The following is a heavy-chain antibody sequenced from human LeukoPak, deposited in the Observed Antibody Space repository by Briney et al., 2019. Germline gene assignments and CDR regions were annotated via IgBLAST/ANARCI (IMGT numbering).Heavy chain of an antibody. CDR2: IYYSGST. Sequence: PSGTLSLTCGVSGGSITTTNWWTWVRQPPGKGLEWIGYIYYSGSTNYNPSLKSRVTISVDTSKNQFSLKLTSVTAADTAVYYCASHYGSGFDYWGQGTLVTVSS. D-gene: IGHD3-10*01. CDR1: GGSITTTNW. CDR3: ASHYGSGFDY. V-gene: IGHV4-4*02. J-gene: IGHJ4*02.